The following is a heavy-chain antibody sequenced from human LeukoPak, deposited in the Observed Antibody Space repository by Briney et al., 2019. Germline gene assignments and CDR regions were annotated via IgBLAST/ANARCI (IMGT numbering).Heavy chain of an antibody. J-gene: IGHJ4*02. Sequence: ASVKVSCKASGYTFTSYGTTWVRQAPGGGLEWMGWISAYNGKTNYAQKFQGRVTMTTDTSTSTAYMELRSLRSDDTAVYYRARGGITMEFDYWGQGTLVTVSS. CDR1: GYTFTSYG. V-gene: IGHV1-18*01. CDR2: ISAYNGKT. D-gene: IGHD3-10*01. CDR3: ARGGITMEFDY.